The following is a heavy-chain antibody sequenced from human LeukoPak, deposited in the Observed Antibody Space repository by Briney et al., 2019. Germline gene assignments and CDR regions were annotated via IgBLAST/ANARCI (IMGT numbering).Heavy chain of an antibody. V-gene: IGHV3-7*01. D-gene: IGHD4-17*01. CDR1: GFTFSSYW. J-gene: IGHJ4*02. CDR2: IKQDGSEK. CDR3: VYGDYYYSYFDY. Sequence: GGSLRLSCAASGFTFSSYWMSWVRQAPGKGLEWVANIKQDGSEKYYVDSVKGLFTISRDNAKNSLYLQMNSLRAEDTAVYYCVYGDYYYSYFDYWGQGTLVTVSS.